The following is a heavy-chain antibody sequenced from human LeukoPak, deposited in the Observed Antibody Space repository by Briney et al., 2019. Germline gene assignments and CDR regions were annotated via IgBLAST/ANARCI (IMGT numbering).Heavy chain of an antibody. J-gene: IGHJ5*02. CDR3: ARIAAVRAFDP. V-gene: IGHV1-18*04. CDR1: GYTFTGYY. CDR2: ISAYNGNT. D-gene: IGHD6-13*01. Sequence: ASVKVSCKASGYTFTGYYMHWVRQAPGQGLEWMGWISAYNGNTNYAQKLQGRVTMTTDTSTSTAYMELRSLRSDDTAVYYCARIAAVRAFDPWGQGTLVTASS.